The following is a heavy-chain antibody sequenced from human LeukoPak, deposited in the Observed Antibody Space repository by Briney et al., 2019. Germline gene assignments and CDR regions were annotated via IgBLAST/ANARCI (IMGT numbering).Heavy chain of an antibody. D-gene: IGHD5/OR15-5a*01. V-gene: IGHV4-38-2*02. CDR3: ARANRVSLYYFDY. CDR2: IYHSGST. CDR1: GYSISSGYY. J-gene: IGHJ4*02. Sequence: SETLSLTCTVSGYSISSGYYWGWIRPPPGKGLEWIGSIYHSGSTYYNPSLKSRVTISVDTSKNQFSLKLSSVTAADTAVYYCARANRVSLYYFDYWGQGTLVTVSS.